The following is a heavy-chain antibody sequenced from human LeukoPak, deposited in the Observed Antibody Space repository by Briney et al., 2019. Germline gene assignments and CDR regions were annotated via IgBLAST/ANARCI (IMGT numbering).Heavy chain of an antibody. CDR2: MSGSGAST. V-gene: IGHV3-23*01. CDR1: GFTFSSFA. D-gene: IGHD1-26*01. Sequence: GGSLRLSCAASGFTFSSFAMTWVRQAPGKGLEWVSAMSGSGASTYYADSVKGRFTISRDNSKNTLYLQMNSLRAEDTAVYYCAKGRGSPYYFEYWGQGTLVTSST. J-gene: IGHJ4*02. CDR3: AKGRGSPYYFEY.